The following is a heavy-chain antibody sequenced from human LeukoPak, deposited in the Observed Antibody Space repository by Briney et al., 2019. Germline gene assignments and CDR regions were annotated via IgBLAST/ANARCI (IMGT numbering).Heavy chain of an antibody. CDR1: GFTFSSYA. V-gene: IGHV3-23*01. CDR2: ISGSGGTT. CDR3: ARDHIPSSSGWFDP. J-gene: IGHJ5*02. Sequence: TGGSLRLSCAASGFTFSSYAMSWVRQAPGKGLEWVSAISGSGGTTYYVDSVKGRFTISRDNSKNTLYLQMNSLRAEDTAVYYCARDHIPSSSGWFDPWGQGILVTVSS. D-gene: IGHD6-6*01.